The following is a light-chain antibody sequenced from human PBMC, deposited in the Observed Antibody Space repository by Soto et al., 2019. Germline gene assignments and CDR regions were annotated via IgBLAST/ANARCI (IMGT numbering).Light chain of an antibody. CDR3: QQYNSYSPLT. Sequence: DIQMTQSPSSPSASVGDRVTITCRASQSISSYLNWYQQKPGKAPKLLIFDAFSLESGVPSRFSGSRSGTEFTLTISSLQPDDYATYYCQQYNSYSPLTFGGGTKVDIK. CDR2: DAF. CDR1: QSISSY. V-gene: IGKV1-5*01. J-gene: IGKJ4*01.